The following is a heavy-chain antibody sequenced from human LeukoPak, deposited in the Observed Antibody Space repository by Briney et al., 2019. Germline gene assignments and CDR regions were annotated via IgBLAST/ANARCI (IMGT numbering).Heavy chain of an antibody. D-gene: IGHD2-2*01. CDR1: GESLSRYY. Sequence: PSETLSLTCAVYGESLSRYYWTWIRQPPGKGLEWIGEINHRGDTNYNPSLKSRVTISVDTSKNQFSLKVRSVTAADTGVYYCARPGYCSATTCTGHLDVWGHGTLATVSS. V-gene: IGHV4-34*01. CDR2: INHRGDT. CDR3: ARPGYCSATTCTGHLDV. J-gene: IGHJ4*01.